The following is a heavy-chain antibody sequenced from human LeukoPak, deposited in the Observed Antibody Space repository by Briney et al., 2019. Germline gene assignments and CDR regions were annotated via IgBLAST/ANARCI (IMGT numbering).Heavy chain of an antibody. Sequence: PSETLSLTCTVSGGSISSGGYYWSWIRQHPGKGLEWIGYICYSGSTYYNPSLKSRVTISVDTSKNQFSLKLSSVTAADTAVYYCARGDYGDYLFDYWGQGTLVTVSS. CDR3: ARGDYGDYLFDY. CDR2: ICYSGST. V-gene: IGHV4-31*03. D-gene: IGHD4-17*01. J-gene: IGHJ4*02. CDR1: GGSISSGGYY.